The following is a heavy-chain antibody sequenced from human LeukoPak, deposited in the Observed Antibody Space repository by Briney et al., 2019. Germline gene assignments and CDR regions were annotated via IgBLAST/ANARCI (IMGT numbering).Heavy chain of an antibody. J-gene: IGHJ6*02. CDR3: ARGNDVGARHYYYGMDV. CDR2: IIPIFGTA. Sequence: GASVKVSCKASGGTFSIYAISWVRQAPGQGLEWMGGIIPIFGTANYAQKFQGRVTITADESTSTAYMELSSLRSEDTAVYYCARGNDVGARHYYYGMDVWGQGTTVTVSS. D-gene: IGHD1-26*01. CDR1: GGTFSIYA. V-gene: IGHV1-69*13.